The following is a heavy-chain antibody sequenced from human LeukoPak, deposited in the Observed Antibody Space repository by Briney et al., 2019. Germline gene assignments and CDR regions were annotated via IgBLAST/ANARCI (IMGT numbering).Heavy chain of an antibody. D-gene: IGHD6-13*01. CDR1: GFTFDDYT. J-gene: IGHJ4*02. Sequence: PGGSLRLSCAASGFTFDDYTMHWVRQAPGKGLEWVSLISWDGGSTYYADSVKGRFTISRDNAKNSLYLQMNSLRAEDTAVYYCARDRAAAGKVFDYWGQGTLVTVSS. V-gene: IGHV3-43*01. CDR2: ISWDGGST. CDR3: ARDRAAAGKVFDY.